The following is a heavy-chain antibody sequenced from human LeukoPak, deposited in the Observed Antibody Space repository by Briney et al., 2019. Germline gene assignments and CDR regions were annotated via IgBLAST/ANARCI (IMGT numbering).Heavy chain of an antibody. CDR2: IYYSGTT. D-gene: IGHD6-19*01. Sequence: SETLSLTCTVSGGSITGYYWSWIRKPPGKGLEWIAYIYYSGTTTYNPSLKSRVTISLDTSKNQFSLRLNSVTAADTAVYYCARAASSGWYADYWGRGTLVTVSS. CDR1: GGSITGYY. V-gene: IGHV4-59*01. CDR3: ARAASSGWYADY. J-gene: IGHJ4*02.